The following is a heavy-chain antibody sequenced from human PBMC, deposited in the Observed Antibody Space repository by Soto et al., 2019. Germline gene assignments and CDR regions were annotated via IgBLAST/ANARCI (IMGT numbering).Heavy chain of an antibody. Sequence: GGSLRLSCATSGFTFSSYGMHWVRQAPGKGLEWVAVIWYDASNKYYADSVKGRFTISRDNSKNTLYLQMNSLRAEDTAVYYCAREGLEYSAAGGGYFDYWGQGTLVTVSS. J-gene: IGHJ4*02. CDR1: GFTFSSYG. V-gene: IGHV3-33*01. CDR3: AREGLEYSAAGGGYFDY. D-gene: IGHD6-25*01. CDR2: IWYDASNK.